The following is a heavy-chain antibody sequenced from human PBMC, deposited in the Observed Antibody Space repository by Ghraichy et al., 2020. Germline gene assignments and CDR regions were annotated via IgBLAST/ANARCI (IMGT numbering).Heavy chain of an antibody. Sequence: GGSLRLSCVASGFTFSSYTMNWVRQAPGKGLEWVSYISRTGDSTFYPDSVKGRFTISRDNARNLLYLQMNSLRDEDAAVYYCARDLAYGFDSWGQGTLVTVSP. D-gene: IGHD4-17*01. J-gene: IGHJ4*02. CDR3: ARDLAYGFDS. CDR1: GFTFSSYT. CDR2: ISRTGDST. V-gene: IGHV3-48*02.